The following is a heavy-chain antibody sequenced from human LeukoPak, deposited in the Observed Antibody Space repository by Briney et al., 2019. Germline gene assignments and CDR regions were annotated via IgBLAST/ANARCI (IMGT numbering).Heavy chain of an antibody. J-gene: IGHJ4*02. Sequence: GGSLKLSCAASGFSFSCSAMHWVRQASGKGLEGVGRIRSKANSYPTAYAASVKGRFTIPSDDSENTAYLQISSRKTDDTAAYSCTRDRTASDNWNHYFDSWGQGTLVTVSS. V-gene: IGHV3-73*01. CDR3: TRDRTASDNWNHYFDS. CDR2: IRSKANSYPT. D-gene: IGHD1-20*01. CDR1: GFSFSCSA.